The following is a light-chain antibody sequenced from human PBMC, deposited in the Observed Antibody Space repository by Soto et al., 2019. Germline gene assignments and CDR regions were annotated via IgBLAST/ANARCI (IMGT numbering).Light chain of an antibody. CDR1: QGISSY. CDR2: AAS. Sequence: DIQLTQSPSFLSASVGDRVTITCRASQGISSYLAWYQKKPGKAPKLLMYAASTLQSGVPSRFSGSGSGTDFTLTISSLQPEDFATYYCQQSYSTPPWTFGQGTKVDIK. J-gene: IGKJ1*01. V-gene: IGKV1-39*01. CDR3: QQSYSTPPWT.